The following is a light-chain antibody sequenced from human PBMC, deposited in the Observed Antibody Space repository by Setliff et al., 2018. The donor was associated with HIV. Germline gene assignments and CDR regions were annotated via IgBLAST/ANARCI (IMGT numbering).Light chain of an antibody. V-gene: IGLV1-51*01. CDR2: DNN. Sequence: QSVLTQPPSVPAAPGQTVTISCSGSGSNIGNNYVSWYQHIPGTAPKLLISDNNQRRPGIPERFSGSKSGTSATLTITGLQTGDEGDYYCGVWDSRLSAIFGGGTKVTVL. CDR1: GSNIGNNY. CDR3: GVWDSRLSAI. J-gene: IGLJ2*01.